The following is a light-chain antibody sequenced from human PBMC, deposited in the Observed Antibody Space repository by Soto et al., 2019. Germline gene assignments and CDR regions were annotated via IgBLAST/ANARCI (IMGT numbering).Light chain of an antibody. CDR3: AAWDDRLNAYV. V-gene: IGLV1-44*01. CDR1: SSNIGSNT. Sequence: QSVLTQPPSASGTPGQRVTISCSGSSSNIGSNTVNWYQQLPGTAPKLLIHSNNQRPSGVPDRFSGSKSGTSDSLAISGLQSEDEADYYCAAWDDRLNAYVFGNG. J-gene: IGLJ1*01. CDR2: SNN.